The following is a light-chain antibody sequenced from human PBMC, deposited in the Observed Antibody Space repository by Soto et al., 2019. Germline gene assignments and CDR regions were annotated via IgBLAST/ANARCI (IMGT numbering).Light chain of an antibody. CDR3: SSFAASNTWV. Sequence: QSALTQPPSASGSPGQSVTISCTGTSSDVGAYNYVSWYQQHAGKAPKLVIYEVTKRPSGVPDRVSGSKSANTGSLTVSGLQAEDEADYYCSSFAASNTWVFGGGTKLTVL. CDR1: SSDVGAYNY. J-gene: IGLJ3*02. CDR2: EVT. V-gene: IGLV2-8*01.